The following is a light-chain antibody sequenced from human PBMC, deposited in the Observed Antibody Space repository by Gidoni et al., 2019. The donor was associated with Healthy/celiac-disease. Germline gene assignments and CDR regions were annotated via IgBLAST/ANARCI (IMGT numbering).Light chain of an antibody. J-gene: IGKJ2*01. CDR2: KVA. CDR1: QSLVDSDGNTC. Sequence: VVMTQSPLSLPVTLGQPASISCRSSQSLVDSDGNTCLNWCQQRTGQSPRRLIYKVANWDSGVTDRFSGSGSGTDVTLKISRGEAEDVGVYYCMQGTHWPYTFGQXTKLEIK. V-gene: IGKV2D-30*01. CDR3: MQGTHWPYT.